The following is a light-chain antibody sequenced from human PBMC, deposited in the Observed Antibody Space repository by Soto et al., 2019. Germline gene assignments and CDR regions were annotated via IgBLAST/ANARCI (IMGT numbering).Light chain of an antibody. Sequence: QSALTQPAAVSGSPGQSITISCTGTSSDVGGYNYVSWYQQHPGKAPKLMIYEVSNRPSGVSNRFSGSKSGNTASLTISGLHSEDEPDYYCSSYTSSSTRVFVGGTKLTVL. CDR2: EVS. J-gene: IGLJ3*02. CDR1: SSDVGGYNY. V-gene: IGLV2-14*01. CDR3: SSYTSSSTRV.